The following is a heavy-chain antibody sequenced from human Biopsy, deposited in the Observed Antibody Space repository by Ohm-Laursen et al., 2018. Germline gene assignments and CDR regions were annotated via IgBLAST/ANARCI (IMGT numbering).Heavy chain of an antibody. V-gene: IGHV3-53*01. CDR2: ISDIGSST. J-gene: IGHJ2*01. Sequence: SLRLSCAASGFTVSRNYMTWVRQAPGKGLEWASAISDIGSSTFYSDSVKGRFTISRDNSKKTLYLQMNSLRAEDTAIYYCAKDQPDLAVVVAAHWYFDLWGRGTLVTVSS. CDR1: GFTVSRNY. CDR3: AKDQPDLAVVVAAHWYFDL. D-gene: IGHD2-15*01.